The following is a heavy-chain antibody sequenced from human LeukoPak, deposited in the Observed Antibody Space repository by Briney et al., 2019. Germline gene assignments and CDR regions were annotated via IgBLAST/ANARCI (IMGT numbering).Heavy chain of an antibody. CDR3: ATAPKIAAATFGY. D-gene: IGHD6-13*01. Sequence: GGSLRLSCAASGFTFDDYAIHWVRQAPGKGLEWVSGISWNSGSIGYADSVKGRFTISRDNAKNSLYLQMNSLRAEDTALYYCATAPKIAAATFGYWGQGTLVTVSS. J-gene: IGHJ4*02. V-gene: IGHV3-9*01. CDR2: ISWNSGSI. CDR1: GFTFDDYA.